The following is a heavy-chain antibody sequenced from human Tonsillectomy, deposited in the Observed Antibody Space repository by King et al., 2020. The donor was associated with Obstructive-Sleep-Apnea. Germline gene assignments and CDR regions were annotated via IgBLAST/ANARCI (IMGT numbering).Heavy chain of an antibody. CDR3: ARAGYCGGDCYTFDY. V-gene: IGHV4-30-4*01. D-gene: IGHD2-21*02. CDR1: GGSISSGGYY. J-gene: IGHJ4*02. CDR2: IYYSGST. Sequence: QLQESGPGLVKPSQTLSLTCTFSGGSISSGGYYWRWIRQPPGKGLEWSGYIYYSGSTYYNPSLKSRVTISVYTSKNQLSLKLSSVTAADTAVYYCARAGYCGGDCYTFDYWGQGTLVTVSS.